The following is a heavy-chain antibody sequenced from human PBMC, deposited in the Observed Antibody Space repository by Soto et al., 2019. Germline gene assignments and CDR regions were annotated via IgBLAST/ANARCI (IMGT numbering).Heavy chain of an antibody. CDR1: GYTFSNYA. V-gene: IGHV1-18*04. D-gene: IGHD1-1*01. Sequence: QVQLVQSGAEVKQPGASVKVSCKASGYTFSNYAISWVRQAPGQGLEWMGWVNGNNGDTNYAQKFQGRVTMTKDTSGGTAQMELRSLGSDDTAIDYWGRDAANWNDGVDDYCYCMDVWGQGTTVTVS. CDR2: VNGNNGDT. J-gene: IGHJ6*02. CDR3: GRDAANWNDGVDDYCYCMDV.